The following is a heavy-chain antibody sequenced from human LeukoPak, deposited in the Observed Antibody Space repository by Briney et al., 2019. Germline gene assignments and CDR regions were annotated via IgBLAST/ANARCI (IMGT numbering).Heavy chain of an antibody. CDR1: GYTFTSYG. CDR3: ARVRDYYYYMDV. CDR2: ISAYNGNT. Sequence: ASVKVSCKASGYTFTSYGISWVRQAPGQGLEWMGWISAYNGNTNYAQKLQGRVTMTTDTSTGTAYMELRSLRSDDTAVYYCARVRDYYYYMDVWGKGTTVTISS. V-gene: IGHV1-18*01. J-gene: IGHJ6*03.